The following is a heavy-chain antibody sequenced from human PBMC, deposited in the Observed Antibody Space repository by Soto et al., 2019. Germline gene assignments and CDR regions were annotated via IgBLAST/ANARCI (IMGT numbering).Heavy chain of an antibody. V-gene: IGHV3-23*01. CDR2: ISGSGGST. CDR1: GFTFSSYA. D-gene: IGHD2-15*01. CDR3: AKDGVYCSGGSCYGRGYYFDY. Sequence: EVQLLESGGGLVQPGGSLRLSCAASGFTFSSYAMSWVRQAPGKGLEWVSAISGSGGSTYYADSVKGRFTISRDNSENTLYLQMNSLRAEDTAVYYCAKDGVYCSGGSCYGRGYYFDYWGQGTLVTVSS. J-gene: IGHJ4*02.